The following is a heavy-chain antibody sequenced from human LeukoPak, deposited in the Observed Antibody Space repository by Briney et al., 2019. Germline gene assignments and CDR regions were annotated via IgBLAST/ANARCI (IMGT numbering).Heavy chain of an antibody. CDR1: GDTFNDYH. Sequence: GASVTVSCKAVGDTFNDYHVHWVRQAPGLGARGLEWMGWVTPSSGWRRYSQRFQGRVAMTSDTSSSTVYMELTRLTSDDTGIYFCATRGVRGGYWDFAQWGQGTLVTVSS. J-gene: IGHJ4*02. V-gene: IGHV1-2*02. D-gene: IGHD1-26*01. CDR2: VTPSSGWR. CDR3: ATRGVRGGYWDFAQ.